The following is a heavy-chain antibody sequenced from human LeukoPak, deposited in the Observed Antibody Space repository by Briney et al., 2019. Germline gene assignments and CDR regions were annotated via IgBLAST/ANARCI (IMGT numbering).Heavy chain of an antibody. Sequence: GGSLRLSCAASGLTLSNSAMNWVRQAPGKGLEWVSGITGSGVTSYADSVRGRFTISRDNAKNTLFLQMNSLRVDDTAVHYCRTGAHWGQGTLVTVSS. CDR2: ITGSGVT. CDR3: RTGAH. CDR1: GLTLSNSA. V-gene: IGHV3-23*01. J-gene: IGHJ4*02.